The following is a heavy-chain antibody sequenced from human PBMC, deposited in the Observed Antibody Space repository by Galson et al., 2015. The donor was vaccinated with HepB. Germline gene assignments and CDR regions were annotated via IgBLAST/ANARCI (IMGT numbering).Heavy chain of an antibody. J-gene: IGHJ4*02. CDR2: ISWDGGST. Sequence: SLRLSCAASGFTFDDYAMHWVRQAPGKGLGWVSLISWDGGSTYYADSVKGRFTISRDNSKNSLYLQMNSLRAEDTALYYCAKGLRGYYYGSGSYLGVDYWGQGTLVTVSS. D-gene: IGHD3-10*01. CDR3: AKGLRGYYYGSGSYLGVDY. V-gene: IGHV3-43D*03. CDR1: GFTFDDYA.